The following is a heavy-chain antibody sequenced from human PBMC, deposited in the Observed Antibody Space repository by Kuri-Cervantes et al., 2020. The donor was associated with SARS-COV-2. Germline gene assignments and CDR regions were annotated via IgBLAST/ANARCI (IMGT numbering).Heavy chain of an antibody. Sequence: GESLKISCAASGFTFSSYGMHWVRQAPGKGLEWVAVIWYDGSNKYYANSVKGRFTISRDNSKNTQHLQMNSLRAEDTAVYYCARDRGGGGDPIAYNWFDPWGQGTLVTVSS. CDR3: ARDRGGGGDPIAYNWFDP. CDR2: IWYDGSNK. J-gene: IGHJ5*02. D-gene: IGHD2-21*02. CDR1: GFTFSSYG. V-gene: IGHV3-33*01.